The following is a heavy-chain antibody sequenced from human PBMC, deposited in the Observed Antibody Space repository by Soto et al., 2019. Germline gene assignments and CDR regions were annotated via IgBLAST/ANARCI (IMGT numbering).Heavy chain of an antibody. CDR3: AKAEGQVGATTVYYFDY. CDR2: ISGSGGST. CDR1: GFTFSSYA. J-gene: IGHJ4*02. D-gene: IGHD1-26*01. V-gene: IGHV3-23*01. Sequence: EVQLLESGGGLVQPGGSLRLSCAASGFTFSSYAMSWVRQAPGKGLEWVSAISGSGGSTYYADSVKGRFTISRDNSKNTLYLQMNSLRAEDTAVYYCAKAEGQVGATTVYYFDYWGQGTLVTVSS.